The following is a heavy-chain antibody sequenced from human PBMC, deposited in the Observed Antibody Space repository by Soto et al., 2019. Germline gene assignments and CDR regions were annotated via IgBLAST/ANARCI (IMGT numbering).Heavy chain of an antibody. D-gene: IGHD3-22*01. Sequence: PSETLSLTCTVSGGSISSYYWSWIRQPAGKGLEWIGRIYTSGSTNYNPSLKSRVTMSVDTSKNQFSLKQSSVTAADTAVYYCARDEPYYDSSGSLNYWGQGTLVTVSS. CDR2: IYTSGST. V-gene: IGHV4-4*07. J-gene: IGHJ4*02. CDR3: ARDEPYYDSSGSLNY. CDR1: GGSISSYY.